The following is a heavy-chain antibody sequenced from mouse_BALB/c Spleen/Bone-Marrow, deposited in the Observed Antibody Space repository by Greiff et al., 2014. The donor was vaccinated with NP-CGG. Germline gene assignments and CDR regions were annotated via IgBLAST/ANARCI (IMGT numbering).Heavy chain of an antibody. CDR3: VLRWFAY. V-gene: IGHV5-4*02. CDR2: ISDGGSYT. J-gene: IGHJ3*01. Sequence: EVQLQQSGGGLVKPGGSLKLSCAASGLTFSDYYMYWVRQTPEKRLEWVATISDGGSYTYYPDSVKGRFTISRDNAKNNLYLQMSSLKSEDTAMYYCVLRWFAYWGQGTLVTVSA. CDR1: GLTFSDYY. D-gene: IGHD1-1*01.